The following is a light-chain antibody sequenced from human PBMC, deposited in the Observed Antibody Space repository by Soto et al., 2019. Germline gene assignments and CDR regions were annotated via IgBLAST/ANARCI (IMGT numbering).Light chain of an antibody. V-gene: IGKV1-39*01. CDR2: AAS. J-gene: IGKJ1*01. CDR1: QYISSY. CDR3: QQSYITPWT. Sequence: DIQITQSPSALSAYAAYTVKITCQSSQYISSYLNWYQHKPENVPNLLIYAASRLQTGVPSRFSGSESGTDFTLTISSLQTEDFGTYYCQQSYITPWTFGQGTKVDIK.